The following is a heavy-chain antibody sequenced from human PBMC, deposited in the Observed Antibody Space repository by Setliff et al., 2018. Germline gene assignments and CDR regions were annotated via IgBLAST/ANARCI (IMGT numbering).Heavy chain of an antibody. D-gene: IGHD3-10*01. J-gene: IGHJ3*02. CDR3: ARGFGWGAFDI. CDR2: ISGSSSYI. Sequence: SLRISCAASGFTFSSYSMNWVRQAPGKGLEWVSSISGSSSYIYYADSVKGRFTISRDNAKNSLYLQMNSLRAEDTAVYYCARGFGWGAFDIWGQGTMVTVSS. CDR1: GFTFSSYS. V-gene: IGHV3-21*01.